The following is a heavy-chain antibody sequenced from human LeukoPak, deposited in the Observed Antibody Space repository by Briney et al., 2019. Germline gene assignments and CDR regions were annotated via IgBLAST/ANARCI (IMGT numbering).Heavy chain of an antibody. CDR2: IYHSGST. D-gene: IGHD4-23*01. Sequence: TSETLSLTCTVSGGSISSGGYYWSWIRQPPGKGLEWIGYIYHSGSTYYNPSLKSRVTISVGRSKNQFSLKLSSVTAADTAVYYCARGKVVTPNRCWAFDIWGQGTMVTVSS. J-gene: IGHJ3*02. V-gene: IGHV4-30-2*01. CDR1: GGSISSGGYY. CDR3: ARGKVVTPNRCWAFDI.